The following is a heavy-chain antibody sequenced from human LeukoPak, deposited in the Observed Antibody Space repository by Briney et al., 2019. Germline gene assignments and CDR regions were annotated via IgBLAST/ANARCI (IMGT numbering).Heavy chain of an antibody. J-gene: IGHJ4*02. CDR3: AKDPVSGSYYVGYFDY. V-gene: IGHV3-30*18. D-gene: IGHD1-26*01. CDR2: ISYDGSNK. Sequence: GGSLRLSCAASGFTSSSYGMHWVRQAPGKGLEWVAVISYDGSNKYYADSVKGRFTISRDNSKNTLYLQMNSLRAEDTAVYYCAKDPVSGSYYVGYFDYWGQGTLVTVSS. CDR1: GFTSSSYG.